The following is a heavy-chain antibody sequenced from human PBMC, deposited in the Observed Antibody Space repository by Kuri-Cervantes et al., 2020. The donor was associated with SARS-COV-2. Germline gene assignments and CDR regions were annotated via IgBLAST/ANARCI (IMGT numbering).Heavy chain of an antibody. V-gene: IGHV3-23*01. CDR2: ISGSGGST. CDR1: GFTFSSYA. J-gene: IGHJ4*02. D-gene: IGHD6-13*01. CDR3: ASKTPRSSSWTRWGTRGSGGEGDY. Sequence: ETLSLTCAASGFTFSSYAMSWVRQAPGKGLEWASAISGSGGSTYYADSVKGRFTISRDNSKNTLYLQMNSLRAEDTAVYYCASKTPRSSSWTRWGTRGSGGEGDYWGQGTLVTVSS.